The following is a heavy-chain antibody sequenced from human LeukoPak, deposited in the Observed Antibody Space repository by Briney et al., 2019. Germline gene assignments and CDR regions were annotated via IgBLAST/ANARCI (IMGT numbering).Heavy chain of an antibody. D-gene: IGHD5-18*01. Sequence: GSLRLSCAASGFTFSSYAMSWVRQPPGKGLEWIGEINHSGSTNYNPSLKSRVTISVDASKNQFSLKLSSVTAADTAVYYCARGSWLGYSYGYTVNWFDPWGQGTLVTVSS. J-gene: IGHJ5*02. CDR1: GFTFSSYA. CDR3: ARGSWLGYSYGYTVNWFDP. CDR2: INHSGST. V-gene: IGHV4-34*01.